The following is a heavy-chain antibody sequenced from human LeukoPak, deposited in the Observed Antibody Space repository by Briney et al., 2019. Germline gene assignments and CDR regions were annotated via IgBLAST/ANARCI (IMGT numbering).Heavy chain of an antibody. Sequence: GGTLRLSCAASGFTFSSYGMTWVRQAPGKGLEWVSTISGSGDSTYYAGSVKGRFTISRDNSKNTLYLQMNSLRAEDTAVYYCAKSKQLAPWDYWGQGTLVTVSS. J-gene: IGHJ4*02. V-gene: IGHV3-23*01. D-gene: IGHD1-1*01. CDR1: GFTFSSYG. CDR2: ISGSGDST. CDR3: AKSKQLAPWDY.